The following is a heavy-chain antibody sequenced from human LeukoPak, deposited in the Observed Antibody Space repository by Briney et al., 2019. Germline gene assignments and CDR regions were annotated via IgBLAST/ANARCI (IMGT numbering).Heavy chain of an antibody. CDR3: AKPVGSSGWYGDFDC. J-gene: IGHJ4*02. CDR2: IRGSGGST. Sequence: GGSVRPFWAASGFTFSNYAMNWVRQAPGEGLEWVSAIRGSGGSTYYADSVKGRFTISRDNSKNTLYLQMNSLRAEDTAIYYCAKPVGSSGWYGDFDCWGQGTLVTVSS. D-gene: IGHD6-19*01. V-gene: IGHV3-23*01. CDR1: GFTFSNYA.